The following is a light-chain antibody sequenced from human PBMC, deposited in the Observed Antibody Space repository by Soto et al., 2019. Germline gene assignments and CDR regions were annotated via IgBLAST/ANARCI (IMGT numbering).Light chain of an antibody. J-gene: IGLJ2*01. CDR2: DVR. CDR3: SSYTSSSTPVV. V-gene: IGLV2-14*01. Sequence: QSVLTQPASVSGSPGQSITISCAGTSSDVGAYNYVSWYQQHPGKAPKLMIYDVRNRPSGVSNRFSGSKSGNTASLTISGLQAEDEADYYCSSYTSSSTPVVLGGGTKVTVL. CDR1: SSDVGAYNY.